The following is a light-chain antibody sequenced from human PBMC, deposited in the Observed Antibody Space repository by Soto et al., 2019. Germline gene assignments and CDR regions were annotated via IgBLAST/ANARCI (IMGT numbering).Light chain of an antibody. J-gene: IGLJ1*01. CDR1: SSDVGGYDY. CDR2: EVS. V-gene: IGLV2-14*01. Sequence: HSALTQPASVSGSPGQSITISCTGTSSDVGGYDYVSWYQLHPGKAPKLMIFEVSNRPSGVSYRFSGSKSGNTASLTISGLQVEDEADYFCSSYSISTAYLFGTGTKVTVL. CDR3: SSYSISTAYL.